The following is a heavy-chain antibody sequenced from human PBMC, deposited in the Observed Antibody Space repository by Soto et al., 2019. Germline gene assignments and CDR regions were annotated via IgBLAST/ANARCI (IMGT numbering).Heavy chain of an antibody. V-gene: IGHV3-23*01. J-gene: IGHJ4*02. Sequence: GGSLRLSCAASGFTFSSYAMSWVRQAPGKGLEWVSAISGSGGSTYYADSVKGRFTISRDNSKNPLYMQMNSLRAEDTAVYYCAKNSAAHFVDYWGQGTLVTVSS. CDR2: ISGSGGST. CDR1: GFTFSSYA. CDR3: AKNSAAHFVDY. D-gene: IGHD3-10*01.